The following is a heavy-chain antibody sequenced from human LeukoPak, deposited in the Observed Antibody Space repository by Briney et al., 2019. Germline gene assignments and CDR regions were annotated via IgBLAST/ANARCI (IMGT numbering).Heavy chain of an antibody. J-gene: IGHJ4*02. CDR1: GFTFSDYG. CDR3: AKDVYTGTQYPSASSV. CDR2: IRWDGSTK. D-gene: IGHD1-26*01. V-gene: IGHV3-30*02. Sequence: PGGSLRLSCAASGFTFSDYGMHWVRQAPGKGLEWVSVIRWDGSTKYYSDAVNGRFTISRDNAKNTLYLQMSSLRAEETGLYYCAKDVYTGTQYPSASSVWGQGTLVTVSS.